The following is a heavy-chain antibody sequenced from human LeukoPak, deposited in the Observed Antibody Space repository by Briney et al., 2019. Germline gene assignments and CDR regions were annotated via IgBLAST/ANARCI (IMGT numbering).Heavy chain of an antibody. Sequence: PGGSLRLSCAASGFTFSSYGMHWVRQAPGKGLEWVAVISYDGGNKYYADSLKGRFTISRDNSKNTLYLQMNSLRAEDTAVYYCARASFAFDWGQGTLVTVSS. CDR3: ARASFAFD. J-gene: IGHJ4*02. CDR2: ISYDGGNK. CDR1: GFTFSSYG. D-gene: IGHD3-10*01. V-gene: IGHV3-30*03.